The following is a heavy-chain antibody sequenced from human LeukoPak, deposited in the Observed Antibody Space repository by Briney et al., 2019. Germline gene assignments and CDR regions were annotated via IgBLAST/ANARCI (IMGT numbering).Heavy chain of an antibody. Sequence: GGSLRLSCAASGFTFSSYGMHWVRQAPGKGLEWVAFIRYDGSSKYYADSVKGRFTISRDNSKNTLYLQMDTLRAEDMAVYYCAKDSGVGMATSFSILDIWGQGTMVTVSS. CDR2: IRYDGSSK. J-gene: IGHJ3*02. CDR1: GFTFSSYG. V-gene: IGHV3-30*02. D-gene: IGHD5-24*01. CDR3: AKDSGVGMATSFSILDI.